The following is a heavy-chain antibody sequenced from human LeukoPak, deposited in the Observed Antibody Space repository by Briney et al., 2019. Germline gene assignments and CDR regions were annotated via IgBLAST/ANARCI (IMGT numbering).Heavy chain of an antibody. CDR1: GFTFSSYW. Sequence: PGGSLRLSCAASGFTFSSYWMSWVRQAPGKGLEWVANIKQDGSEKYYVDSVKGRFTISRDNAKNSLYLQMNSLRAEDTAVYYCARVGYYDSSGYHNWFDYWGQGTLVTVSS. J-gene: IGHJ5*01. V-gene: IGHV3-7*01. D-gene: IGHD3-22*01. CDR3: ARVGYYDSSGYHNWFDY. CDR2: IKQDGSEK.